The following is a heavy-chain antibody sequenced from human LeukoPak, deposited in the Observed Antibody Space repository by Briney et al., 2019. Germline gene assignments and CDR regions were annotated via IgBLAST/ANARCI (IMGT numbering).Heavy chain of an antibody. J-gene: IGHJ4*02. Sequence: GASVKVSCKASGYTFTGYYMHWVRQAPGQGLEWMGWINPNSGGTNYAQKFQGWVTMTRDTSISTAYMELSRLRSDDTAVYYCARVGSGVAGTDFDYWGQGTLVTVSS. V-gene: IGHV1-2*04. CDR2: INPNSGGT. CDR1: GYTFTGYY. D-gene: IGHD6-19*01. CDR3: ARVGSGVAGTDFDY.